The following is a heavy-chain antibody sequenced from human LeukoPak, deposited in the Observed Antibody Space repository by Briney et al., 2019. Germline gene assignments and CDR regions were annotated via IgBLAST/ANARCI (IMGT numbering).Heavy chain of an antibody. CDR2: IYTSGCN. Sequence: SQTLSLTCTVPGRSISSGSYCWSWIRQPAWNGLVWIGRIYTSGCNNYNPSLKSRVTISVDTSKHQFSLKLSSVPAADTAVYYCARDGLYEGGGYWGQGTLVTVSS. CDR3: ARDGLYEGGGY. CDR1: GRSISSGSYC. J-gene: IGHJ4*02. V-gene: IGHV4-61*02. D-gene: IGHD2/OR15-2a*01.